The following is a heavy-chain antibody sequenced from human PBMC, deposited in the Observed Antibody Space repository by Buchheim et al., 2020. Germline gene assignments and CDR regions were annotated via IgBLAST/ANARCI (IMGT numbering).Heavy chain of an antibody. V-gene: IGHV3-48*01. J-gene: IGHJ4*02. CDR3: ARETDYFDY. Sequence: EVQLVESGGDLVQPGGSLRLSCAASGFTFNIFSMNWVRQAPGKGLEWVSYISPSGRPIYYTDSVKGRFTISSYNANNSLYLQMNNLRAEDTAVYYCARETDYFDYWGQGAL. CDR2: ISPSGRPI. CDR1: GFTFNIFS.